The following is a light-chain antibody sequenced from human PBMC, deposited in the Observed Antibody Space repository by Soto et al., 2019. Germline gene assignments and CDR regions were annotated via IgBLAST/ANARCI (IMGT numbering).Light chain of an antibody. CDR1: QSVTTYY. V-gene: IGKV3-20*01. CDR2: GAS. CDR3: HQYVSSPQT. Sequence: EIVLTQSPGTLSASPGERDTLSCRASQSVTTYYLAWYQQKPGQAPRLLIYGASSRATGIPDRFSGSGSGTDFTLTISRLEPEDFAMYYCHQYVSSPQTFGQGTKVEIK. J-gene: IGKJ1*01.